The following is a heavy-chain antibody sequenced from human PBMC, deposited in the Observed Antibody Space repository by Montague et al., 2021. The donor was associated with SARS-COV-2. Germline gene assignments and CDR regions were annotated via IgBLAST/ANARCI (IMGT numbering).Heavy chain of an antibody. CDR3: AGARQDVVVPTLGIGAYYYYMDV. Sequence: SETLSLTCAVYGGSFSGYYWSWIRQPPGKGLEWIGEINHSGSTNYDSSLKSRVTISVDTSKNQFSLKLSSVTAADTAVYYCAGARQDVVVPTLGIGAYYYYMDVWGKGTTVTVSS. CDR2: INHSGST. D-gene: IGHD2-2*01. V-gene: IGHV4-34*01. CDR1: GGSFSGYY. J-gene: IGHJ6*03.